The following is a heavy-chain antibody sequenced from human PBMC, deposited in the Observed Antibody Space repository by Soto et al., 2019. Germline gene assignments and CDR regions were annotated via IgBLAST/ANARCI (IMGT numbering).Heavy chain of an antibody. CDR1: GFTFSSAW. D-gene: IGHD2-8*02. V-gene: IGHV3-15*07. Sequence: GGSLRLSCAASGFTFSSAWMNWVRQAPGKGLEWVGRIRSKTDGGTTDYGAPVKGRFTISRDDSKNTLYLQMNSLKTEDTAVYFCTTLDIVLLVGGDYYGMDVWGQGTTVTVSS. J-gene: IGHJ6*02. CDR2: IRSKTDGGTT. CDR3: TTLDIVLLVGGDYYGMDV.